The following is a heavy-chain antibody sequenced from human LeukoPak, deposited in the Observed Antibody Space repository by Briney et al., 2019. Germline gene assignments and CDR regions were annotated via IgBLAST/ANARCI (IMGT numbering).Heavy chain of an antibody. J-gene: IGHJ4*02. Sequence: GGSLRLSCAASGFTFSSYSMNRVRQAPGKGLEWVSSISSSSSYIYYADSVKGRFTISRDNAKNSLYLQMNSLRAEDTAVYYCARGFKYSSSWGDYWGQGTLVTVSS. CDR2: ISSSSSYI. D-gene: IGHD6-6*01. CDR1: GFTFSSYS. CDR3: ARGFKYSSSWGDY. V-gene: IGHV3-21*01.